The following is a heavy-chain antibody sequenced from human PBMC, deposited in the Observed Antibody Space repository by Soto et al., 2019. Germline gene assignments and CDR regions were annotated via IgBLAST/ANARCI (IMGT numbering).Heavy chain of an antibody. V-gene: IGHV3-11*05. D-gene: IGHD4-17*01. Sequence: GGSLRLSCAASGVTFGDYYMSWVRQAPGKGLEWVSYITSSSTYTNYADSVEGRFTISRDNAKNSLYLQMNSLRAEDTAVYYCARESVYDGDHASTSFDYWR. J-gene: IGHJ4*01. CDR3: ARESVYDGDHASTSFDY. CDR2: ITSSSTYT. CDR1: GVTFGDYY.